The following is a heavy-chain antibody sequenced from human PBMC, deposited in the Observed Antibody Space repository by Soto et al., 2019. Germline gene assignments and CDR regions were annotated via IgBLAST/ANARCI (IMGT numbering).Heavy chain of an antibody. Sequence: SVKVSCKASGFTFTSPAVQWVRQARGQRLEWIGWIVVGSGNTNYAQKIEERVTLTRDMSTRTAYMELGSLRSVDTAVYYCAADVWYSSGWYGNDYWGQGTRVTVSS. CDR2: IVVGSGNT. D-gene: IGHD6-19*01. CDR3: AADVWYSSGWYGNDY. V-gene: IGHV1-58*01. J-gene: IGHJ4*02. CDR1: GFTFTSPA.